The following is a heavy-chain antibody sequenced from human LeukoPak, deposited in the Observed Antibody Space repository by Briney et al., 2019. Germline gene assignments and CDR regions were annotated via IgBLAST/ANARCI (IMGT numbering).Heavy chain of an antibody. J-gene: IGHJ4*02. CDR2: IWYDGTNK. CDR1: GFTFRSYG. V-gene: IGHV3-33*01. D-gene: IGHD3-10*01. Sequence: PGRSLRLSCAASGFTFRSYGMHWVRQAPGKGLEWVAIIWYDGTNKYYADSVKGRFTISRDNSKNTLYLQMNSLRVEDTAVYYCASGRMVRGVTISYYFDYWDQGTLVTVPS. CDR3: ASGRMVRGVTISYYFDY.